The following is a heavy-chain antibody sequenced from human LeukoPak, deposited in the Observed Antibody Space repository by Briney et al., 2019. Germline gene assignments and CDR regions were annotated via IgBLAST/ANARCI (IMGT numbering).Heavy chain of an antibody. CDR2: IYTSGST. D-gene: IGHD3-9*01. V-gene: IGHV4-61*02. CDR1: GGSLSSGSYY. Sequence: PSETLSLTCTVSGGSLSSGSYYWSWIRQPAGKGLEWIGRIYTSGSTNYNPSLKSRVTISVDTSKNQFSLKLSSVTAADTAVYYCARGLRYFDWGQGTLVTVSS. J-gene: IGHJ4*02. CDR3: ARGLRYFD.